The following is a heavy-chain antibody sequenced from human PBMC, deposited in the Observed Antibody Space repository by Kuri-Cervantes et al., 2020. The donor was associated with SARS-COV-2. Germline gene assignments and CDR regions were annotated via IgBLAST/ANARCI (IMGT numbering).Heavy chain of an antibody. V-gene: IGHV1-8*01. D-gene: IGHD3-22*01. J-gene: IGHJ6*02. CDR1: GFTFSYYG. CDR3: ARGDGTYYYDSSGYLGMDV. Sequence: GESPKISCAASGFTFSYYGMHWVRQAPGKGLEWVGWMNPNSGNTGYAQKFQGRVTMTGNTSISTAYMELSSLRSEDTAVYYCARGDGTYYYDSSGYLGMDVWGQGTTVTVSS. CDR2: MNPNSGNT.